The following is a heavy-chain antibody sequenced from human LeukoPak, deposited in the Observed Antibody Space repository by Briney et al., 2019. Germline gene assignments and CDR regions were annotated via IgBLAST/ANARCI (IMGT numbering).Heavy chain of an antibody. CDR2: IRYDGSNK. CDR3: AKEGGLLWDYFDY. V-gene: IGHV3-30*02. CDR1: GFTFSSYD. D-gene: IGHD3-16*01. J-gene: IGHJ4*02. Sequence: PGGSLRLSCAASGFTFSSYDMHWVRQAPGKGLEWVAFIRYDGSNKYYADSVKGRFTISRDNSKNTLYLQMNSLRAEDTAVYYCAKEGGLLWDYFDYWGQGTLVTVSS.